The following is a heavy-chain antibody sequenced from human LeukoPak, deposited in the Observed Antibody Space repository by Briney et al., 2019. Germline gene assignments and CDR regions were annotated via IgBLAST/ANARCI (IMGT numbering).Heavy chain of an antibody. CDR3: ARHPFATPFDY. Sequence: TSETLSFTCTVSGGSISDNYWSWIRQPPGKGLEWIGYAYYSGHTNYNSSLKSRVTMSLDTSKSQFSLRLSSVTAADTAVYFCARHPFATPFDYWGPGTLVTVSS. V-gene: IGHV4-59*08. CDR2: AYYSGHT. D-gene: IGHD2-15*01. CDR1: GGSISDNY. J-gene: IGHJ4*02.